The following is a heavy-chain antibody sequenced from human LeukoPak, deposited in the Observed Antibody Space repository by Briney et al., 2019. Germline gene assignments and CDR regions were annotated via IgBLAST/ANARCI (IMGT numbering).Heavy chain of an antibody. CDR3: ARGWNDENWFDP. Sequence: NPSETLSLTCTVSGGSISSGGYYWSWIRQPPGKGLEWIGEINHSGSTNYNPSLKSRVAISVDTSKNQFSLKLSSVTAADTAVYYCARGWNDENWFDPWGQGTLVTVSS. D-gene: IGHD1-1*01. CDR2: INHSGST. J-gene: IGHJ5*02. CDR1: GGSISSGGYY. V-gene: IGHV4-39*07.